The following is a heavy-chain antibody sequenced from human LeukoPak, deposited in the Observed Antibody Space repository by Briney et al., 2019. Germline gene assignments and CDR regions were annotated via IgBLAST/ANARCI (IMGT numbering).Heavy chain of an antibody. J-gene: IGHJ4*02. CDR3: ARGYAKVAAVRGSIITGAIYFDS. CDR1: GGSFSGYY. D-gene: IGHD3-10*01. Sequence: SETLSLTCAVYGGSFSGYYWSWIRQPPGKGLEWIGEINHSGNTNNSPTLKSRVTMSVDTSKNHFSLNLSSVTAADTAVYYCARGYAKVAAVRGSIITGAIYFDSWGQGTLVTVSS. CDR2: INHSGNT. V-gene: IGHV4-34*01.